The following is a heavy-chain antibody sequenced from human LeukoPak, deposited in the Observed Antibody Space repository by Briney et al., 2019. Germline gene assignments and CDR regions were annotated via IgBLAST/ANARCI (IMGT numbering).Heavy chain of an antibody. CDR3: ARWATTGISYFDS. D-gene: IGHD4-11*01. CDR2: INHSGNT. CDR1: GGSFSGYY. V-gene: IGHV4-34*01. Sequence: PSETLSLTCAVYGGSFSGYYWTWIRQPPGKGLEWIGEINHSGNTKYNPSLKSQVTISVDTSKNQFSLKLSSVTAADTAVYYCARWATTGISYFDSWGQGTLVTVSS. J-gene: IGHJ4*02.